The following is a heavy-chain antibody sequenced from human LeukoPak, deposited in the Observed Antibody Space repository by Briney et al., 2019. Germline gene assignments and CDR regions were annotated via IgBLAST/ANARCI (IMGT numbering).Heavy chain of an antibody. Sequence: GSSVKVSCKASKYTFTSYDIHWVRQATGQGPEWMGWMNPNSGNSGYSQKFQGRVTMTRNTSITTAYMELSSLRSEDTAVYYCARFNNAFDIWGQGTMVTVSS. V-gene: IGHV1-8*01. J-gene: IGHJ3*02. CDR1: KYTFTSYD. CDR3: ARFNNAFDI. CDR2: MNPNSGNS.